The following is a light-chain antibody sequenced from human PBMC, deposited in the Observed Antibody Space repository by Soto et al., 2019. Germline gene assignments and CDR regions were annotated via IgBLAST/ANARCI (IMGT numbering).Light chain of an antibody. CDR2: HVS. J-gene: IGLJ2*01. V-gene: IGLV2-8*01. CDR3: SSYGGFNNVL. CDR1: SSDVGRYNY. Sequence: QSALTQPPSASGSPGQSVTISCTGTSSDVGRYNYVSWYQQHPGKAPKLLIHHVSRRPSGVPARFSGSKSGNTASLTVSGLQTEDEADYYCSSYGGFNNVLFGGGTKLTVL.